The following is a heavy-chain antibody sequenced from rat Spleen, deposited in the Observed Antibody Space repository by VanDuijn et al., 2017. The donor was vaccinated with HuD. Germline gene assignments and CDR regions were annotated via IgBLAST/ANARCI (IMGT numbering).Heavy chain of an antibody. D-gene: IGHD1-8*01. Sequence: EVQLVESGGGLVQPGNSLKLSCAASGFTFSDYAMAWVRQSPEKGLEWVATIVFDSSGVYYRNSVKGRFTLSRDNTRNTLYLQMDGLKSEDTATYYCGRHGDYYGIYPFDYWGQGVMVTVSS. J-gene: IGHJ2*01. CDR1: GFTFSDYA. CDR2: IVFDSSGV. CDR3: GRHGDYYGIYPFDY. V-gene: IGHV5-17*01.